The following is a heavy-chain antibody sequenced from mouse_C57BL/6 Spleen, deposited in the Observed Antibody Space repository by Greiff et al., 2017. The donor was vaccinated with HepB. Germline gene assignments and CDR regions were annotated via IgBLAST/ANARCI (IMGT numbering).Heavy chain of an antibody. CDR3: ARNDYPHYYAMDY. CDR1: GYAFSSSW. Sequence: QVQLQQSGPELVKPGASVKISCKASGYAFSSSWMNWVKQRPGKGLEWIGRIYPGDGDTNYNGKFKGKATLTADTSSNKSYLQLSSLTSEDTAIYYCARNDYPHYYAMDYWGQGTSVTVSS. V-gene: IGHV1-82*01. J-gene: IGHJ4*01. D-gene: IGHD2-4*01. CDR2: IYPGDGDT.